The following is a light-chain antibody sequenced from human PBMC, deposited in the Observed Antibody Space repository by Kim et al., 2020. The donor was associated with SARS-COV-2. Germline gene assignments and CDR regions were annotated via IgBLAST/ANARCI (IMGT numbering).Light chain of an antibody. CDR2: NTN. CDR1: AGAVISAYS. Sequence: QAVVTQEPSLTVSPGGTVTLTCNSTAGAVISAYSPNWFQQKPGQAPRALIYNTNNRHSWTPARFSGSLFGGTAALTVSSVQPEDEADYYCLLYFRGLVDVFGGGTQLTVL. V-gene: IGLV7-43*01. CDR3: LLYFRGLVDV. J-gene: IGLJ2*01.